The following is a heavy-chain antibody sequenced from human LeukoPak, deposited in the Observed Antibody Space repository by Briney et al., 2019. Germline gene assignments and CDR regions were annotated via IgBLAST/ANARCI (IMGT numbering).Heavy chain of an antibody. CDR3: ARLPPSYYDSSGYTYYFDY. CDR1: GYTFTGYY. Sequence: ASVKVSCKASGYTFTGYYMHWVRQAPGQGLEWMGWINPNSGGTNYAQKFQGGVTMTRDTSISTAYMELSRLRSDDTAVYYCARLPPSYYDSSGYTYYFDYWGQGTLVTVSS. J-gene: IGHJ4*02. D-gene: IGHD3-22*01. CDR2: INPNSGGT. V-gene: IGHV1-2*02.